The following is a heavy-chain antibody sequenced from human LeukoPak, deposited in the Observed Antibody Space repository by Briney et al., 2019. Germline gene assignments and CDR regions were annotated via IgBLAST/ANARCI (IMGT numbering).Heavy chain of an antibody. V-gene: IGHV3-11*05. CDR3: ARDYGHYYGRPSTFDY. D-gene: IGHD3-10*01. J-gene: IGHJ4*02. Sequence: NPGGSLRLSCAASGFTFSDYYMSWIRQAPGKGLEWVSYISSSSSYTNYADSVKGRFTISRDNAKNSLYLQMNSLRAEDTAVYCCARDYGHYYGRPSTFDYWGQGTLVTVSS. CDR1: GFTFSDYY. CDR2: ISSSSSYT.